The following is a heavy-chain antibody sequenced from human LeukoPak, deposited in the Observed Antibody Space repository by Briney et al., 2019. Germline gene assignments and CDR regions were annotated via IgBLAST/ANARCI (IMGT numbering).Heavy chain of an antibody. V-gene: IGHV3-30*02. Sequence: GGSLRLSCAASGFTFSSYGMHWVRQAPGKGLEWVAFIRYDGSNKYYADSVKGRSTISRDNSKNTLYLQMNSLRAEDTAVYYCAKNYYDSSGYLGVDYWGQGTLVTVSS. CDR1: GFTFSSYG. J-gene: IGHJ4*02. CDR2: IRYDGSNK. D-gene: IGHD3-22*01. CDR3: AKNYYDSSGYLGVDY.